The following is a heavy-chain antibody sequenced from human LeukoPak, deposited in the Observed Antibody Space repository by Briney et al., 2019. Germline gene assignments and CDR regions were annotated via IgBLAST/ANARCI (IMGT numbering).Heavy chain of an antibody. J-gene: IGHJ6*02. CDR2: IFSSGTT. CDR1: SGSISTYY. CDR3: ARGRDYYGSGSYRRGYYYGMDV. D-gene: IGHD3-10*01. Sequence: PSETQSLTCTVSSGSISTYYWSWIRQPAGKGLEWIGRIFSSGTTNYNPSLESRVTMSVDTSKNQFSLKLTSVTAADTAVYYCARGRDYYGSGSYRRGYYYGMDVWGQGTTVIVSS. V-gene: IGHV4-4*07.